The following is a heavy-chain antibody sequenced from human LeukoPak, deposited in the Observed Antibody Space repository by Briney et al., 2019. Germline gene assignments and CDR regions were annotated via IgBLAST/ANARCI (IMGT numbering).Heavy chain of an antibody. Sequence: GGSLRLSCAASGFTFSSYGMHWVRQAPGKGLEWVAFIRYDGSNKYYADSVKGRFTISRDNSKNTLYLQMNSLRAEDTAVHYCAKGGSYDYVWGSYPSYYMDVWGKGTTVTISS. V-gene: IGHV3-30*02. CDR3: AKGGSYDYVWGSYPSYYMDV. CDR2: IRYDGSNK. D-gene: IGHD3-16*02. CDR1: GFTFSSYG. J-gene: IGHJ6*03.